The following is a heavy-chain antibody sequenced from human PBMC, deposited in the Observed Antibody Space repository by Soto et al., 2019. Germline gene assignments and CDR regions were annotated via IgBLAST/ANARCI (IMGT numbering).Heavy chain of an antibody. V-gene: IGHV4-4*07. CDR3: ARGPGGFGEFSLEY. Sequence: EPLSRTCILSGVCIPTYYWSWIRHPAGKGLEWIGRIYSGGSTNYNPSLGRRVTVSVDMSKHQFSRKLRSGTAADTAVYYCARGPGGFGEFSLEYWGRGTLVTVSS. CDR2: IYSGGST. J-gene: IGHJ4*02. D-gene: IGHD3-10*01. CDR1: GVCIPTYY.